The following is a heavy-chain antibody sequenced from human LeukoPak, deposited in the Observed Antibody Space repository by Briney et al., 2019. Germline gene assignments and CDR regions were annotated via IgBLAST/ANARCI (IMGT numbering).Heavy chain of an antibody. CDR2: INYSGST. CDR3: ARYVVYGSGKYYFDY. CDR1: GGSVSSTTYY. V-gene: IGHV4-39*01. D-gene: IGHD3-10*01. Sequence: PSETLSLTCTVSGGSVSSTTYYWSWIRQPPGKGLEWIASINYSGSTYYNPSLKSRVTISVDTSEIQFSLKLSSVTAADTAVYYCARYVVYGSGKYYFDYWGQGTLVTVSS. J-gene: IGHJ4*02.